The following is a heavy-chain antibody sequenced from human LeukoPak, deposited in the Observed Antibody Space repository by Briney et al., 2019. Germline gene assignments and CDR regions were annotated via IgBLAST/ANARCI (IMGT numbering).Heavy chain of an antibody. CDR2: IYYSGST. Sequence: SETLSLTCTVSGGSISSSSYYWGWIRQPPGKGLEWIGSIYYSGSTYYNPSLKSRVTISVDTSKNQFSLNLNSVTAADTAVYYCATIQGIAVAGTGWLDPWGQGTLVTVSS. D-gene: IGHD6-19*01. V-gene: IGHV4-39*07. CDR3: ATIQGIAVAGTGWLDP. CDR1: GGSISSSSYY. J-gene: IGHJ5*02.